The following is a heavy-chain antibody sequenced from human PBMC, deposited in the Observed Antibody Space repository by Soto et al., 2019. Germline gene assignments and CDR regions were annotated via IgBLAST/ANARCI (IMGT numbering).Heavy chain of an antibody. V-gene: IGHV3-30-3*01. CDR2: ISYDGSNK. CDR3: ARGLTIFGVVIKSPFDY. Sequence: GGSLRLSCAASGFTFSSYAMHWVRQAPGKGLEWVAVISYDGSNKYYADSVKGRFTISRDNSKNTLYLQMNSLRAEDTAVYYCARGLTIFGVVIKSPFDYWGQGTLVTVSS. CDR1: GFTFSSYA. J-gene: IGHJ4*02. D-gene: IGHD3-3*01.